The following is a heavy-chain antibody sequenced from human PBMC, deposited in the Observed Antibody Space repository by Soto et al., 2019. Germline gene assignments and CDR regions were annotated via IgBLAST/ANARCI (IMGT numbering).Heavy chain of an antibody. Sequence: SETLSLTCAVYGGSFSGYYWSWIRQPPGKGLEWIGEINHSGSTNHNPSLKSRVTISVDTSKNQFSLKLSSVTAADTAVYYCARGTIAAAGTGNWFDPWGQGTLVTVSS. V-gene: IGHV4-34*01. CDR3: ARGTIAAAGTGNWFDP. D-gene: IGHD6-13*01. CDR2: INHSGST. J-gene: IGHJ5*02. CDR1: GGSFSGYY.